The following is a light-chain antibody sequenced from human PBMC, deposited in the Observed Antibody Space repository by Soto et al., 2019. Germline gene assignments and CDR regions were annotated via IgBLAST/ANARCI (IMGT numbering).Light chain of an antibody. J-gene: IGLJ1*01. CDR3: CSYTFSSTYV. CDR2: DVS. V-gene: IGLV2-14*01. CDR1: SSDVGGHNY. Sequence: QSALTQPASVSGSPGQSITISCIGTSSDVGGHNYVSWYRQYPGKAPKLIIYDVSNRPSGVSNRFSGSKSGNTASLTISGLQPDDEADYFCCSYTFSSTYVFGTGTKLTVL.